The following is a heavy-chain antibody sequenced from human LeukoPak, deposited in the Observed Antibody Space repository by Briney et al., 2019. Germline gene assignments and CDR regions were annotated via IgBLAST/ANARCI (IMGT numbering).Heavy chain of an antibody. D-gene: IGHD2-15*01. V-gene: IGHV3-23*01. Sequence: GGSLRLSCTASGFTFSSYAMSWVRQPPGKGLEWVSLISGGGDSTYYADSVKGRFTISRDNSKNTLYLEVNSLRAEDTAVYYCGKDRNVYCSGGSCYTLWGQGTLVTVSS. J-gene: IGHJ4*02. CDR1: GFTFSSYA. CDR3: GKDRNVYCSGGSCYTL. CDR2: ISGGGDST.